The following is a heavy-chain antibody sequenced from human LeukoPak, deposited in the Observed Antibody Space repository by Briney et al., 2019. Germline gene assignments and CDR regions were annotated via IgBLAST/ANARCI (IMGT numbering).Heavy chain of an antibody. CDR3: ARLDYSKWTRRLNHMGV. CDR1: GGSISSNSYY. Sequence: PSETLSLTCTVSGGSISSNSYYWGWIPQPPGKGLEWIVSIYYSASTYHNPSLKSRVTISVDTTKNHFALKLSSVTAADTSYYYCARLDYSKWTRRLNHMGVWGKGTTVSVSS. CDR2: IYYSAST. V-gene: IGHV4-39*02. J-gene: IGHJ6*03. D-gene: IGHD4-11*01.